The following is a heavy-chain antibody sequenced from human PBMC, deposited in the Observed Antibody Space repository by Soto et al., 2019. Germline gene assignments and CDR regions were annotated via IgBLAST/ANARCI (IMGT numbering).Heavy chain of an antibody. CDR1: GFTFSSYA. V-gene: IGHV3-23*01. J-gene: IGHJ4*02. CDR2: INTSGGTT. CDR3: AKDLGGYSGYAFDY. Sequence: EVPLLESGGGLVQPGGSLKLSCAASGFTFSSYAMSWVRQAPGKGLEWVSTINTSGGTTYYADSVKGRFTIARDNSKNTLYLQTNGLSAEDTAVYYCAKDLGGYSGYAFDYWGQGTLVTVSS. D-gene: IGHD5-12*01.